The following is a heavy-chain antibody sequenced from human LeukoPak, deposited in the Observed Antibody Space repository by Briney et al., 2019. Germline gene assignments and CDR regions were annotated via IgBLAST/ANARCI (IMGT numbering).Heavy chain of an antibody. CDR1: GGSISSYY. J-gene: IGHJ6*03. CDR3: ARESTVVVPAAPEDYYYYYMDV. CDR2: IYTSGST. D-gene: IGHD2-2*01. Sequence: SETLSLTCTVSGGSISSYYWSWIRQPAGKGLEWIGRIYTSGSTNYNPSLKSRVTMSVDTSKNQFSLKLSSVTAADTAVYYCARESTVVVPAAPEDYYYYYMDVWGKGTTVTVSS. V-gene: IGHV4-4*07.